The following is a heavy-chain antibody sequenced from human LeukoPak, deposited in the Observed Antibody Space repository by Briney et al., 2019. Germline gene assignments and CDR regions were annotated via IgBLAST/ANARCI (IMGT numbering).Heavy chain of an antibody. J-gene: IGHJ4*02. CDR2: ISAYNGNT. D-gene: IGHD2-2*02. Sequence: ASVKVSCKASGYTFTSYGISWVRQAPGQGLEWMGWISAYNGNTSYAQKLQGRVTMTTDTSTSTAYMELRSLRSDDTAVYYCARGYLYCSSTSCYIRIFDYWGQGTLVTVSS. V-gene: IGHV1-18*01. CDR3: ARGYLYCSSTSCYIRIFDY. CDR1: GYTFTSYG.